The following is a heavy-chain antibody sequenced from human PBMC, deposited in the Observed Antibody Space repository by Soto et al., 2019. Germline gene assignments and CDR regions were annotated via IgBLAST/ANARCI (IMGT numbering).Heavy chain of an antibody. J-gene: IGHJ4*02. V-gene: IGHV3-23*01. D-gene: IGHD4-17*01. CDR1: GFAFSSHP. CDR2: ISDSGGLT. CDR3: AKDGYGGTFDY. Sequence: GSLRLSCAASGFAFSSHPMSWVRQAPERGLEWVSGISDSGGLTYNADSVKGRFTISRDNSKNTLYLQMNSLRAEDTAVYYCAKDGYGGTFDYWGQGTQVTVSS.